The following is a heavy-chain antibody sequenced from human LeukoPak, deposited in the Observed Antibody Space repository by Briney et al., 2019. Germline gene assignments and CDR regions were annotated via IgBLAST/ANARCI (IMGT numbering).Heavy chain of an antibody. CDR1: GFTFSSYD. V-gene: IGHV3-30*02. CDR2: IRNDGGNT. CDR3: VWLTDGPRYYFTDV. D-gene: IGHD6-19*01. J-gene: IGHJ6*03. Sequence: QTGGSLRLSCAASGFTFSSYDMNWVRQAPGKGLEWVAFIRNDGGNTYYADSVRGRFTISRDNSKNTLYLQVNSLRTEDTAVYYCVWLTDGPRYYFTDVWGKGTTVTVSS.